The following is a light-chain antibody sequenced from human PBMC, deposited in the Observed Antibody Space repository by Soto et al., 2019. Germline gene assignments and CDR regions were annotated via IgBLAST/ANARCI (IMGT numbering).Light chain of an antibody. J-gene: IGKJ2*01. CDR1: QSVSSY. Sequence: EIVLTQSPATLSLSPGERATLSCRASQSVSSYLAWYQQKPGQAPRLLIYDASNRATGIPARFSGSGSGTDFTLTISCLEPEDFAVYYCQQRSNWPRLYTFGQGTKLEIK. CDR3: QQRSNWPRLYT. V-gene: IGKV3-11*01. CDR2: DAS.